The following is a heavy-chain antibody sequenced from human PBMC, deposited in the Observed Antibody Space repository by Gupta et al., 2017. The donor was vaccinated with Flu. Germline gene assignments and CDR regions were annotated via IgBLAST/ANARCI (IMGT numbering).Heavy chain of an antibody. CDR3: TTPRYCTSNSCGSIDY. J-gene: IGHJ4*02. V-gene: IGHV3-15*01. Sequence: FSDARMNWVRQAPGKGLEGVGRIKSKSEGETIDYAAPVKGRFTISKDASMGTLYLRMDSLKTEDTAVHDCTTPRYCTSNSCGSIDYWGQGTLVTVSS. D-gene: IGHD2-2*01. CDR1: FSDAR. CDR2: IKSKSEGETI.